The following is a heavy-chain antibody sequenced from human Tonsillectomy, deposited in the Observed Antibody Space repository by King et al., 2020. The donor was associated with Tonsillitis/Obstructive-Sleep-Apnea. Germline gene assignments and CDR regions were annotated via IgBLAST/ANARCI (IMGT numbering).Heavy chain of an antibody. CDR3: ARHSSSGWYWYFDL. J-gene: IGHJ2*01. D-gene: IGHD6-19*01. CDR2: IDPSDSYT. Sequence: QLVQSGAEVKKPGESLRISWKGSGYSFTSYWISWVLQMPGKGLEWMGRIDPSDSYTNSSPSFQGHVTISTDKSISTAYLQWCSLKASDTAMYYCARHSSSGWYWYFDLWGRGTLVTVSS. V-gene: IGHV5-10-1*01. CDR1: GYSFTSYW.